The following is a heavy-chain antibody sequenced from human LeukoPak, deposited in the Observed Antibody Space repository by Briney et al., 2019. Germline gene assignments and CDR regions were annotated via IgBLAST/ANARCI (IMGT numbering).Heavy chain of an antibody. CDR3: ARGRGYPDY. D-gene: IGHD3-22*01. V-gene: IGHV3-48*01. J-gene: IGHJ4*02. CDR1: GFTFSSYA. CDR2: ISSGSSTI. Sequence: GGSLRLSCAASGFTFSSYAMHWVRQAPGKGLEWVSYISSGSSTICYADSVKGRFTISRDNAKNSLHLQMNSLRAEDTAVYYCARGRGYPDYWGQGTLVTVSS.